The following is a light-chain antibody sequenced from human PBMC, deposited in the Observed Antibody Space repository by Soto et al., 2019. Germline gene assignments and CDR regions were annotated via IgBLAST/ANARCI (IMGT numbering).Light chain of an antibody. CDR3: AAWDDSLNGVV. J-gene: IGLJ2*01. CDR1: SSNIGNNA. V-gene: IGLV1-36*01. Sequence: QSVLTQPPSVSDAPRQRVTSSCSGSSSNIGNNAVNWYQQLPGKAPKLLIYYDDLLPSGVSDRFSGSKSGTSASLAISGLQSEDEADYYCAAWDDSLNGVVFGGGTKLTVL. CDR2: YDD.